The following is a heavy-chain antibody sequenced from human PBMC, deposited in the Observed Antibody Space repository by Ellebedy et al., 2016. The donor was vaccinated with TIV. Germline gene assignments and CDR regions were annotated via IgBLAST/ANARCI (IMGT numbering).Heavy chain of an antibody. Sequence: GGSLRLXCAASGFTFSSYSMNWVRQAPGKGLEWVSSISSSSSYIYYADSVKGRFTISRDNAKNSLYLQMNSLRAEDTAVYYCARSDIVVVPAAPYYYYYMDVWGKGTTVTVSS. V-gene: IGHV3-21*01. CDR1: GFTFSSYS. CDR2: ISSSSSYI. CDR3: ARSDIVVVPAAPYYYYYMDV. J-gene: IGHJ6*03. D-gene: IGHD2-2*01.